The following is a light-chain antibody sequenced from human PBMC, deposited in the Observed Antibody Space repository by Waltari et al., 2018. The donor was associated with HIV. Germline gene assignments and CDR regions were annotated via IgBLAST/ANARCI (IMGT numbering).Light chain of an antibody. V-gene: IGLV1-40*01. J-gene: IGLJ3*02. Sequence: QSVLTQPPSVSGAPGQRVTISCTGSSSNLGAGYGVNWYQQYPGAAPKRLIFANTNRPSGVPDRFSGSKSGTSASLAITGVQAEDEAVYYCQSYDSSLSEGVFGGGTKLAVL. CDR1: SSNLGAGYG. CDR2: ANT. CDR3: QSYDSSLSEGV.